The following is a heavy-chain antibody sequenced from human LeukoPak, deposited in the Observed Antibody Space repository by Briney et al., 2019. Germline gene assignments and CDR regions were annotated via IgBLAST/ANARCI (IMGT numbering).Heavy chain of an antibody. CDR3: AKKVGLSGYPFYFDH. CDR2: IVSDGSAT. V-gene: IGHV3-23*01. Sequence: GGSLRLSCAASGFTFTNYAMYWVRQAPGKGLEWVSSIVSDGSATYYADSVRGRFTVSRDNSQNTLYLQMNSLRAEDTAIYYCAKKVGLSGYPFYFDHWGQGTLVTVSS. D-gene: IGHD3-9*01. CDR1: GFTFTNYA. J-gene: IGHJ4*02.